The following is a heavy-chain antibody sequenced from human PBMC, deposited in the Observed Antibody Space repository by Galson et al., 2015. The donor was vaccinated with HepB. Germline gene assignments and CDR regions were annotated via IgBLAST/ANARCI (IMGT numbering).Heavy chain of an antibody. D-gene: IGHD1-14*01. J-gene: IGHJ4*02. CDR3: ARIVGSITGTTGFDY. CDR2: INHSGST. Sequence: ETLSLTCAVYGGSFSGYYWSWIRQPPGKGLEWIGEINHSGSTNYNPSLKSRVTISVDTSKNQFSLKLSSVTAADTAVYYCARIVGSITGTTGFDYWGQGTLVTVSS. V-gene: IGHV4-34*01. CDR1: GGSFSGYY.